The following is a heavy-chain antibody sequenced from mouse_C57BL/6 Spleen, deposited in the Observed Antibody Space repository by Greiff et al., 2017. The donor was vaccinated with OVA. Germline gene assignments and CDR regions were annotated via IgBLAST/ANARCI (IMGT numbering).Heavy chain of an antibody. CDR2: INPNNGGT. Sequence: VQLQQSGPELVKPGASVKIPCKASGYTFTDYNMDWVKQSHGKSLEWIGDINPNNGGTIYNQKFKGKATLTVDKSSSTAYMELRSLTSEDTAVYYCARSHYAYAGAMDYWGQGTSVTVSS. CDR1: GYTFTDYN. J-gene: IGHJ4*01. CDR3: ARSHYAYAGAMDY. D-gene: IGHD6-5*01. V-gene: IGHV1-18*01.